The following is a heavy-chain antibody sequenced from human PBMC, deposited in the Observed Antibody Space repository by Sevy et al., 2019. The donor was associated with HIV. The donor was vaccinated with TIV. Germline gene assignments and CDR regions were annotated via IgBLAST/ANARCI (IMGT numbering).Heavy chain of an antibody. V-gene: IGHV1-24*01. CDR2: FDPEDGET. CDR3: ATARYYYDSSGYRHGHRRFDY. J-gene: IGHJ4*02. D-gene: IGHD3-22*01. CDR1: GYTLTELS. Sequence: ASVKVSCKVSGYTLTELSMHWVRQAPGKGLEWMGGFDPEDGETIYAQKFQGRVTMTEDTSTDTAYMELSSLRSEDTAVYYCATARYYYDSSGYRHGHRRFDYWGQRTLVTVSS.